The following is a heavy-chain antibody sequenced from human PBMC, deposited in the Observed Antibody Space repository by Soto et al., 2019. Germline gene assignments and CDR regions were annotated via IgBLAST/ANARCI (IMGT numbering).Heavy chain of an antibody. D-gene: IGHD3-9*01. Sequence: PGGSLRLSCAASGFTFSSYGMHWVRQAPGKGLEWVAVIWYDGSNRYYADSVKGRFTISRDNSKNTLYLQMNSLRAEDTAVYYCAGTLRYFDWLPLDYWGQGTLVTVSS. J-gene: IGHJ4*02. CDR1: GFTFSSYG. CDR3: AGTLRYFDWLPLDY. CDR2: IWYDGSNR. V-gene: IGHV3-33*01.